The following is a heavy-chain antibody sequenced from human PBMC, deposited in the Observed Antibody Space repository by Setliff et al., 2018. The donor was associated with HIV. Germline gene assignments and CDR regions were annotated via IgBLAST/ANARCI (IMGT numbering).Heavy chain of an antibody. J-gene: IGHJ4*02. CDR3: VRSLCYYDSCGYYYNY. V-gene: IGHV5-51*01. CDR1: GYSFTNYW. CDR2: IYPGDSDT. D-gene: IGHD3-22*01. Sequence: PGESLKISCKGSGYSFTNYWIGWVRQMPGKGLEWVGIIYPGDSDTRYSPSFQGQVTISVDKSINTAYLQWNSLKASDTAMYYCVRSLCYYDSCGYYYNYWGQGTLVTVSS.